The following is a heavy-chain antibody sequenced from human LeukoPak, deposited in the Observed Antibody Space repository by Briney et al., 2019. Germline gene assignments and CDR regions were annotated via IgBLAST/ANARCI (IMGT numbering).Heavy chain of an antibody. CDR2: ISYDGSNK. D-gene: IGHD6-13*01. V-gene: IGHV3-30*18. CDR3: AKDVSIAAAGSDY. J-gene: IGHJ4*02. CDR1: GFTFSSYG. Sequence: PGRSLRLSCAASGFTFSSYGMHWVRQAPGKGLEWVAVISYDGSNKHYADSVKGRFTISRDNSKNTLYLQMNSLRAEDTAVYYCAKDVSIAAAGSDYWGQGTLVTVSS.